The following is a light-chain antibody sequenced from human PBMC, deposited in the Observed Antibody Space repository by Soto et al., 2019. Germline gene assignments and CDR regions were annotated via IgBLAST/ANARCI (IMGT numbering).Light chain of an antibody. CDR3: LVYGRGGTLM. CDR2: AVS. V-gene: IGLV2-11*01. CDR1: NSDVGAYTF. Sequence: QSALTQPRSVSGSPGQSVTISCTGTNSDVGAYTFVSWYQQLPGKAPKLIISAVSYRPSGVPDRFSGSKSGNTASLTISGLQPEDDADYYCLVYGRGGTLMFGGGTKVTVL. J-gene: IGLJ3*02.